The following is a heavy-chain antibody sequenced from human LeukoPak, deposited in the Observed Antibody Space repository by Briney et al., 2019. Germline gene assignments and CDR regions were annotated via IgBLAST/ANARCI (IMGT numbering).Heavy chain of an antibody. V-gene: IGHV4-39*01. J-gene: IGHJ4*02. CDR2: IFYSGST. Sequence: PLETLSLTCTVSGGSIGTSHYYWGWVRQAPGKGLESIGSIFYSGSTYYNPSLHSRVIISMDTSKNQFSLTLSSVTAADTALYYCARLRREDTNVLVSFFDSWGQGILVTVSS. D-gene: IGHD3-16*02. CDR3: ARLRREDTNVLVSFFDS. CDR1: GGSIGTSHYY.